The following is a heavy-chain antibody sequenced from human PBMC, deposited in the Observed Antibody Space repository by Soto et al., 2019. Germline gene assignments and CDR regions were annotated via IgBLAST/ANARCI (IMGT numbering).Heavy chain of an antibody. D-gene: IGHD3-10*01. J-gene: IGHJ6*02. CDR3: AKDPKWLGELGWSV. CDR1: GGSISSYY. CDR2: IYYSGST. Sequence: SETLSLTCTVSGGSISSYYWSWIRQPPGKGLEWIGYIYYSGSTNYNPSLKSRVTISVDTSKNQFSLKLSSVTAADTAVYYCAKDPKWLGELGWSVWGQGTTVTVSS. V-gene: IGHV4-59*01.